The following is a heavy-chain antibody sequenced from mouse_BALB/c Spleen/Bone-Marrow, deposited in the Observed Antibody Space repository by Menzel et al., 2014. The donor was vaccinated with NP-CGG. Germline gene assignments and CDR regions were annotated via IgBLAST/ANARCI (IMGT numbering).Heavy chain of an antibody. Sequence: VQLQQSGAELVRPGALVKLSCKASGFNIIDYYMHWVKQRPEQGLEWIGWIDPENGNTIYDPKFQGKASITADTSSNTAYLQLSSLTSEDTAVYYCAGGNYRFAYWGQGTLVTVSA. CDR3: AGGNYRFAY. CDR2: IDPENGNT. D-gene: IGHD2-1*01. CDR1: GFNIIDYY. J-gene: IGHJ3*01. V-gene: IGHV14-1*02.